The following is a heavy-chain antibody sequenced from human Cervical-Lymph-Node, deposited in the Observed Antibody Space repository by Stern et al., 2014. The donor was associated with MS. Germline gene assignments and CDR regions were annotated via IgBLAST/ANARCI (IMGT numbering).Heavy chain of an antibody. V-gene: IGHV1-46*01. CDR3: ARDAHGDSLDY. CDR1: GYTFSRYY. D-gene: IGHD4-17*01. J-gene: IGHJ4*02. CDR2: INTSGGST. Sequence: VQLVQSGAEVMQPGASVKVSCEASGYTFSRYYMHWVRQAPGQGLEWMGMINTSGGSTNYAQKFQGRVTMTRDTSTSTVYMELNSLRSDDTAVYYCARDAHGDSLDYWGQGTLVTVSS.